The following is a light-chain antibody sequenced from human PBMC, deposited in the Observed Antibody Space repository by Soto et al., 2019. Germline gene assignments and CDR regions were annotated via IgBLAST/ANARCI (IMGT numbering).Light chain of an antibody. CDR2: KAS. V-gene: IGKV1-5*03. CDR3: QQYDIYWT. CDR1: QSISTW. Sequence: DIQMTQSPSTLSASVGDRVTITCRASQSISTWLAWYQQKPGKAHKLLIYKASSLESGVPSRFSGSGSGTEFTLTSSSLQPDDFATYYCQQYDIYWTFGQGTKVEIK. J-gene: IGKJ1*01.